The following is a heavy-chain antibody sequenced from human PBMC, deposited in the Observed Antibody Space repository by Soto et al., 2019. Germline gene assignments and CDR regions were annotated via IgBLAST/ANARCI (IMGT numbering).Heavy chain of an antibody. CDR3: AKDKDMALLWFGESPPYGMDV. Sequence: PGGSLRLSCAASGFTFSSYAMSWVRQAPGKGLEWVSAISGSGGSTYYADSVKGRFTISRDNSKNTLYLQMNSLRAEDTAVYYCAKDKDMALLWFGESPPYGMDVWGQGTTVTVSS. J-gene: IGHJ6*02. CDR2: ISGSGGST. D-gene: IGHD3-10*01. CDR1: GFTFSSYA. V-gene: IGHV3-23*01.